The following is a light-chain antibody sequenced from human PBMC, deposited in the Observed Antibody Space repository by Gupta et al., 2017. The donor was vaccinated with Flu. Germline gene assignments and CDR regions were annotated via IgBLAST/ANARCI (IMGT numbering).Light chain of an antibody. J-gene: IGKJ3*01. CDR1: QSVARN. Sequence: EVVMTQSPATLSVSPGETVIFSCTASQSVARNLAWYQQKPGQAPRLLIYDASTRATGIPPRFSGSGYGTEFTLTISSRQSEDVAVYYCQQYKNWPPVTFGHGTKVDIK. V-gene: IGKV3-15*01. CDR3: QQYKNWPPVT. CDR2: DAS.